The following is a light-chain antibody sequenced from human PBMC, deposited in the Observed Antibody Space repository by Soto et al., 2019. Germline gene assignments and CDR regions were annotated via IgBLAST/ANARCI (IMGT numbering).Light chain of an antibody. V-gene: IGKV3-11*01. CDR3: QQRYNWPLT. J-gene: IGKJ2*01. Sequence: EIVLTQSPATLSLSPGEGATLSCRASQSVSSYLAWYQQKPGQTPRLLIYDASNRATGIPARFGGSGSGTDFTLTISSLEPEDFAVYYCQQRYNWPLTFGQGTRLEIK. CDR1: QSVSSY. CDR2: DAS.